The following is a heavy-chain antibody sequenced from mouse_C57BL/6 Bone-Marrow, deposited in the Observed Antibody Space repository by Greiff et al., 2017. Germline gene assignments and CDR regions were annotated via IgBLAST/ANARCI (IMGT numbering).Heavy chain of an antibody. Sequence: EVQLQQSVAELVRPGASVKLSCTASGFNIKNTYMHWVKQRPEQGLEWIGRIDPANGNTKYAPKFQGKATITADTSSNTAYLQLSSLTSEDTAIYYCARTLAYDYDRWSAMDYWGQGTSVTVSS. D-gene: IGHD2-4*01. CDR3: ARTLAYDYDRWSAMDY. CDR2: IDPANGNT. J-gene: IGHJ4*01. V-gene: IGHV14-3*01. CDR1: GFNIKNTY.